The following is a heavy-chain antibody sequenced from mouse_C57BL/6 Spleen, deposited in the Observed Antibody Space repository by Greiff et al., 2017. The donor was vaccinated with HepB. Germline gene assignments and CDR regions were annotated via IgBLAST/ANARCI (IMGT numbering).Heavy chain of an antibody. J-gene: IGHJ1*03. D-gene: IGHD2-5*01. V-gene: IGHV1-42*01. CDR3: ARGGYSNYHWYFDV. CDR1: GYSFTGYY. CDR2: INPSTGGT. Sequence: GYSFTGYYMNWVKQSPEKSLEWIGEINPSTGGTTYNQKFKAKATLTVDKSSSTAYMQLKSLTSEDSAVYYCARGGYSNYHWYFDVWGTGTTVTVSS.